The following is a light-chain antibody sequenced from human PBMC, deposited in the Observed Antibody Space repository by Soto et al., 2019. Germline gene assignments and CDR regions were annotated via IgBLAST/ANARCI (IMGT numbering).Light chain of an antibody. CDR1: QSVSSN. CDR2: GAS. Sequence: EIVMTQSPATLSVSAGERATLSCRASQSVSSNLAGYQQKPGQAPRLLIYGASTRATGIPARFSGSGSGTEFTLTISSLQSEDFAVYYCQQYNNWLGTFGQGTKVEIK. J-gene: IGKJ1*01. CDR3: QQYNNWLGT. V-gene: IGKV3-15*01.